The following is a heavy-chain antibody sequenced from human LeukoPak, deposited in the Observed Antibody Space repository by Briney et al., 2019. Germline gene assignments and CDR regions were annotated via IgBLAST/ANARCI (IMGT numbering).Heavy chain of an antibody. D-gene: IGHD1-26*01. CDR3: ARSAVGTSCCTAVDY. V-gene: IGHV3-23*01. CDR2: ISTSGDRT. CDR1: GFTFSTYA. J-gene: IGHJ4*02. Sequence: VQPGGSLRLSCAASGFTFSTYAMTWVRQAPGKGLEWVSGISTSGDRTYYADSVKGRFTISRDNSKNTLYLQMSSLRAEDTAEYYCARSAVGTSCCTAVDYWGQGTLVTVSS.